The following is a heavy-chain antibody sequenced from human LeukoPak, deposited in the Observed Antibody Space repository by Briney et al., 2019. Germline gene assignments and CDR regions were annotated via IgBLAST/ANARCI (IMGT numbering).Heavy chain of an antibody. CDR3: ARGNHLHSSSWAD. CDR1: GGSFSGYY. V-gene: IGHV4-34*01. Sequence: SETLSLTCAVYGGSFSGYYWSWIRQPPGKGLECIGEIDHSGSTNYNPSLKSRVTISVDTSKNQFSLKLSSVTAADTAVYYCARGNHLHSSSWADWGQGTLVTVSS. D-gene: IGHD6-13*01. J-gene: IGHJ4*02. CDR2: IDHSGST.